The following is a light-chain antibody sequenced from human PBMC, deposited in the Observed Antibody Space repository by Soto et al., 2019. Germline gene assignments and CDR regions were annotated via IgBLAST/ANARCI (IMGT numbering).Light chain of an antibody. J-gene: IGLJ1*01. V-gene: IGLV1-40*01. Sequence: QSVLTQPPSVSGAPGQRVTISCTGSSSNIGAGHDVHWYQQFPGTAPKLLIYENTNRPSGVPDRFSGSQSGTSASLAITGLQAEDEADYYCQSYDSSLSVVFGTGTKVTVL. CDR2: ENT. CDR1: SSNIGAGHD. CDR3: QSYDSSLSVV.